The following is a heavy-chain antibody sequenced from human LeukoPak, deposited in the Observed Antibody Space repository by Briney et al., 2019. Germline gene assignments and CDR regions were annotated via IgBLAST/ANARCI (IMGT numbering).Heavy chain of an antibody. D-gene: IGHD3-22*01. J-gene: IGHJ3*02. CDR1: GYTFTGYY. Sequence: ASVKVSCKASGYTFTGYYMHWVRQAPGQGLEWMGWINPNSGGTNYAQKFQGRVTMTRDTSIGTAYMELSRLRSDDTAVYYCARGGYYYDSSGDHAFDIWGQGTMVTVSS. CDR2: INPNSGGT. CDR3: ARGGYYYDSSGDHAFDI. V-gene: IGHV1-2*02.